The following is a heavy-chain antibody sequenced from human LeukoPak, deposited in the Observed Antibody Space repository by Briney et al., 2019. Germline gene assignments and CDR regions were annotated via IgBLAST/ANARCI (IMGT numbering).Heavy chain of an antibody. CDR1: GFAVSSNY. D-gene: IGHD4-23*01. Sequence: GGSLRLSCAASGFAVSSNYMSWVRQAPGKGLEWVLGFYSGGLTYYADSVRGRFTISRDSSKNTLYLQMNSLRTEDTAVYYCARNSPSSWGQGTLVTVSS. CDR3: ARNSPSS. J-gene: IGHJ5*02. V-gene: IGHV3-53*01. CDR2: FYSGGLT.